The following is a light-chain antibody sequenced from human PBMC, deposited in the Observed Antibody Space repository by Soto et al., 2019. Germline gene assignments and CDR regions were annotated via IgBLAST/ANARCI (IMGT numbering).Light chain of an antibody. V-gene: IGLV1-40*01. CDR3: QSYDTSLTYYV. CDR1: SSNIGAGHD. Sequence: VLTQPPSVSGAPGQRATISCTGSSSNIGAGHDVHWYQQFPGTAPKLLIYANTNRPSGVPDRFSASKSGTSASLAITGLQAEDEADYYCQSYDTSLTYYVFGAGTKLTVL. CDR2: ANT. J-gene: IGLJ1*01.